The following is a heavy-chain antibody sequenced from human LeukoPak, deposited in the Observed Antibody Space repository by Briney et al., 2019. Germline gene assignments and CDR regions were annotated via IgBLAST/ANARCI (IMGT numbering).Heavy chain of an antibody. V-gene: IGHV2-5*01. D-gene: IGHD3-10*01. CDR1: GFSLSTSGVG. Sequence: TKSGPTLVNPTQTLTLTCTFSGFSLSTSGVGVGWIRQPPGKALEALALHYWNDDKPYTPSLTSRPTITKDNSKNQVVLTMTNMDPVDTATYYCAHRLGVRGAIEFDPWGQGTLVTVSS. J-gene: IGHJ5*02. CDR2: HYWNDDK. CDR3: AHRLGVRGAIEFDP.